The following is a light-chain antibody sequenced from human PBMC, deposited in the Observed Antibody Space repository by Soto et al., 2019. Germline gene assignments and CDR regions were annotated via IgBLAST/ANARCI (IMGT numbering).Light chain of an antibody. J-gene: IGKJ5*01. CDR1: QSVSNNY. V-gene: IGKV3-20*01. CDR2: GAS. CDR3: QQYTSSPPT. Sequence: EVVLTQSTGTLSLSPGERATLSCRASQSVSNNYLAWYQQKPGQAPRLLIYGASSRATGIPDSFSGSGSGTDFTLTISRLEPEDFAVYYCQQYTSSPPTFGQGTRLEIK.